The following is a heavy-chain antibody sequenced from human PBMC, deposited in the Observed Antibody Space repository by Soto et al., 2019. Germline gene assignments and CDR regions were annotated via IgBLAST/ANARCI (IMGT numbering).Heavy chain of an antibody. CDR1: GGSISSYY. Sequence: QVRLQESGPGLVKPSETLSLTCTVSGGSISSYYWSWIRQPPGKGLEWIGYIYYSGSTNYNPSLKSRVTISVDTSKNQFSLKLSSVTAADTVVYYCVWKSSMVREYYMDVWGKGTTVTVSS. CDR2: IYYSGST. J-gene: IGHJ6*03. D-gene: IGHD3-10*01. V-gene: IGHV4-59*01. CDR3: VWKSSMVREYYMDV.